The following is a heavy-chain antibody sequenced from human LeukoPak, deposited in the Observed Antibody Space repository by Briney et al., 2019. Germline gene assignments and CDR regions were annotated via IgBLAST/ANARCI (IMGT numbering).Heavy chain of an antibody. CDR1: GYTFTSYG. CDR2: TSTYNDNT. CDR3: ARGQIYWYFDL. Sequence: ASVKVSCKASGYTFTSYGISWVRLAPGQRLEWMGWTSTYNDNTNYAQKFQDRVTMTTDTSTSTAYMELRSLRSDDTAVYYCARGQIYWYFDLWGRGTLVTVSS. V-gene: IGHV1-18*01. J-gene: IGHJ2*01.